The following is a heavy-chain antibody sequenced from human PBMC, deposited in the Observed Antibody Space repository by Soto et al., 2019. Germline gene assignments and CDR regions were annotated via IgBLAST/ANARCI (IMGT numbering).Heavy chain of an antibody. V-gene: IGHV3-23*01. D-gene: IGHD4-17*01. CDR3: ARGQRALITYGPFDP. CDR1: GFTLSSYA. J-gene: IGHJ5*02. Sequence: GGSLRLSCEASGFTLSSYAMSWVRQAPGKGLEWVSTFSGTGGYTYYADSVKGRFTISRDDSKNTLFLHMNSLRAADTAVYYCARGQRALITYGPFDPWGQGTLVTVSS. CDR2: FSGTGGYT.